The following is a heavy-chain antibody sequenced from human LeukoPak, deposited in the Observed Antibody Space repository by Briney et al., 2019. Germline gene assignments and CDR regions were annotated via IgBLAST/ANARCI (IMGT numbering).Heavy chain of an antibody. CDR3: AILIAAAGLGDY. Sequence: ASVKVSCKASVYTFTSYAMHWVRQAPGQRLEWMGWINAGNGNTKYSQKFQDRVTITRDTSASTAYMELSSLRSEDTAVYYCAILIAAAGLGDYWGQGTLVTVSS. J-gene: IGHJ4*02. CDR2: INAGNGNT. D-gene: IGHD6-13*01. V-gene: IGHV1-3*01. CDR1: VYTFTSYA.